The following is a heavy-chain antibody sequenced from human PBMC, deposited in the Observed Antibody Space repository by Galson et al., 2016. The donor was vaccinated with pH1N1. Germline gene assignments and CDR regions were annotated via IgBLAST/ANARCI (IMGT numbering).Heavy chain of an antibody. V-gene: IGHV1-2*02. J-gene: IGHJ2*01. D-gene: IGHD5/OR15-5a*01. CDR3: ACSTTSNFFDL. Sequence: SVKVSCKASGYTFTDTYMHWVRQAPGQGLEWMGWINPNSGGTKYPQNFEGRVTMTRDTSIRTAYMELSRLRSDDTAVYYCACSTTSNFFDLWGRGTLVTVSS. CDR2: INPNSGGT. CDR1: GYTFTDTY.